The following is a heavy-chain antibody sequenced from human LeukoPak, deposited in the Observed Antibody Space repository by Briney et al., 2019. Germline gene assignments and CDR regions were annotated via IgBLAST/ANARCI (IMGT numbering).Heavy chain of an antibody. D-gene: IGHD5-12*01. CDR3: ATARGYSGYDLSGTFDY. V-gene: IGHV1-24*01. CDR1: GYTLTELS. CDR2: FDPEDGET. Sequence: AASVKVSCKVSGYTLTELSMHRVRQAPGKGLEWMGGFDPEDGETIYAQKFQGRVTMTEDTSTDTAYMELSSLRSEDTAVYYCATARGYSGYDLSGTFDYWGQGPLVTVSS. J-gene: IGHJ4*02.